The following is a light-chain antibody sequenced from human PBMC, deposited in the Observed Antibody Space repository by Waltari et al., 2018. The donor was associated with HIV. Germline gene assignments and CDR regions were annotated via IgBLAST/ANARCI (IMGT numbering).Light chain of an antibody. CDR2: EVN. J-gene: IGLJ2*01. CDR1: SSDVGAYNY. V-gene: IGLV2-8*01. Sequence: QSALTQPPSASGSRGQSVTISCTGTSSDVGAYNYVSWYQQYPGMAPKLIIYEVNKRPSGVPDRFAGSNSVNTASLTVSVLQAEDEADFYCSSYAGSAVVFGGGTKLTVL. CDR3: SSYAGSAVV.